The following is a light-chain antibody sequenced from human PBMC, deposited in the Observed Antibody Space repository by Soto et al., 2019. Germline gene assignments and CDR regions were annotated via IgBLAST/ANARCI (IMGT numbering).Light chain of an antibody. J-gene: IGKJ1*01. CDR3: QQRSNWPPGGT. CDR2: DAS. V-gene: IGKV3-11*01. Sequence: EIVLTPSPATLSLSPGERATLSCRASQSVSSYLAWYQQKPGQAPRLLIYDASNRATGIPARFSGSGSGTDFTLTISSLEPEDFVVYYCQQRSNWPPGGTFGQGTKVDIK. CDR1: QSVSSY.